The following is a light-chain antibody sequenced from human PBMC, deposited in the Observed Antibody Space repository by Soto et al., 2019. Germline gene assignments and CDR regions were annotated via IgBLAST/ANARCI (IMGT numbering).Light chain of an antibody. CDR3: QQRSNWPPTWT. V-gene: IGKV3D-20*02. J-gene: IGKJ1*01. Sequence: EIVLTQPPGTLSLSPGEGGTLSCRASQTVISNSLAWYQQKPGQPPRLLIHGASTRAPGIPDRFSGSGSGTDFTLTISRLEPEDFAVYYCQQRSNWPPTWTFGQGTKVDIK. CDR1: QTVISNS. CDR2: GAS.